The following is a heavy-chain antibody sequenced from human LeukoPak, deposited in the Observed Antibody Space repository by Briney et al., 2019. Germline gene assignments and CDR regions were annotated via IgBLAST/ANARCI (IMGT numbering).Heavy chain of an antibody. CDR3: AREDSSWHFDY. CDR2: ISYDGSNT. J-gene: IGHJ4*02. Sequence: PGGSLRLSCAASGFTFSTYPMHWVRQAPGKGLEWVAVISYDGSNTYYADSAKGRFTISRDYSKNTLYVQMNSLRAEVTAVYYCAREDSSWHFDYWGQGTLVTVSS. CDR1: GFTFSTYP. D-gene: IGHD6-13*01. V-gene: IGHV3-30-3*01.